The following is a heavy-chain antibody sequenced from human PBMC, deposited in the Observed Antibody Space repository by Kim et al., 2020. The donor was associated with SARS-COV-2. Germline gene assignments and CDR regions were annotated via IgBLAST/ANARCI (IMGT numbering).Heavy chain of an antibody. D-gene: IGHD3-3*01. CDR3: ARGRRRFLESNIWNWFDP. V-gene: IGHV4-39*07. Sequence: KSRVTISVDTSKNQFSLKLSSVTAADTAVYYCARGRRRFLESNIWNWFDPWGQGTLVTVSS. J-gene: IGHJ5*02.